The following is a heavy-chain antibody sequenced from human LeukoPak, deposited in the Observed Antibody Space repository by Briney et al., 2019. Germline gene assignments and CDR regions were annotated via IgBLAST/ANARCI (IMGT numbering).Heavy chain of an antibody. Sequence: GGSLRLSCAASGFTFSNYWMHWVRQAPGKGLVWVSRINSDGSSTSYADSVKGRFTISRDNAKNTLYLQMNSLRAEDTAVYYCARDASVVVPAAGFGYWGQGTLVTASS. V-gene: IGHV3-74*01. CDR2: INSDGSST. J-gene: IGHJ4*02. D-gene: IGHD2-2*01. CDR3: ARDASVVVPAAGFGY. CDR1: GFTFSNYW.